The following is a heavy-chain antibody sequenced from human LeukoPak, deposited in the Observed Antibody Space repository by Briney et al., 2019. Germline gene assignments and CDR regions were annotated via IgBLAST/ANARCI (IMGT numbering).Heavy chain of an antibody. J-gene: IGHJ4*02. CDR3: ARLSYCGGDCYSFVDY. V-gene: IGHV4-59*01. D-gene: IGHD2-21*02. Sequence: ASETLSLTCTVSGGSISSYYWSWIRQPPGKGLVWIGYIYCSGSTNYNPSLKSRVTISVDTSKNQFSLKLSSVTAADTAVYYCARLSYCGGDCYSFVDYWGQGTLVTVSS. CDR1: GGSISSYY. CDR2: IYCSGST.